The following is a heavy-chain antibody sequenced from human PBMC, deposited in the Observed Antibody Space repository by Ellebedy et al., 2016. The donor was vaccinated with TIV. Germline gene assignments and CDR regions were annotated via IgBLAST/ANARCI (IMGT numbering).Heavy chain of an antibody. CDR3: VKSSRGYFAVGFDY. J-gene: IGHJ4*02. CDR1: GFTFSSYV. CDR2: ITNNGIGT. D-gene: IGHD5-12*01. V-gene: IGHV3-64D*06. Sequence: GGSLRLXXSTSGFTFSSYVLHWVRQAPGKGLKYVATITNNGIGTYYADSVKGRFTISRDNSRNMMYLQMGSLRAEDTAVYYCVKSSRGYFAVGFDYWGQGTLVIVSS.